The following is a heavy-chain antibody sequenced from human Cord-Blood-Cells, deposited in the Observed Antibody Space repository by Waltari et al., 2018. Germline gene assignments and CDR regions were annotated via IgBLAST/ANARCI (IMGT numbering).Heavy chain of an antibody. CDR3: AKDMSPRTDSSGYYGNLFDY. D-gene: IGHD3-22*01. Sequence: EVQLVESGGGLVQPGRSLRLSCAASGFTFDDYAMHWVRQAPGKGLEWVSGISWNSGSIGYADSVKGRFTISRDNAKNSLYLQMNSLRAEDTALYYCAKDMSPRTDSSGYYGNLFDYWGQGTLVTVSS. CDR2: ISWNSGSI. CDR1: GFTFDDYA. V-gene: IGHV3-9*01. J-gene: IGHJ4*02.